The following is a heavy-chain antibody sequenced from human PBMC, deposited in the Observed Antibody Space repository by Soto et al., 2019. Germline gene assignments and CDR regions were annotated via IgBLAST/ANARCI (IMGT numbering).Heavy chain of an antibody. CDR3: ARSSAYYDILNGFRMRHEFDY. V-gene: IGHV4-31*03. D-gene: IGHD3-9*01. J-gene: IGHJ4*02. CDR1: GGSISSGGYY. CDR2: IYYSGST. Sequence: PSETLSLTCTVSGGSISSGGYYWSWIRQHPGKGLEWIGYIYYSGSTYYNPSLKSRVTISVDTSKNQFSLKLSSVTAADTAVYYCARSSAYYDILNGFRMRHEFDYWGQGTLVTVSS.